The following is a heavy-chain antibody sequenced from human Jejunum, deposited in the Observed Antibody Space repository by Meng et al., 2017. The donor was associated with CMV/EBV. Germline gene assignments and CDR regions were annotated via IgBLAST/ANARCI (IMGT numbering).Heavy chain of an antibody. V-gene: IGHV4-31*02. J-gene: IGHJ4*02. D-gene: IGHD2-15*01. CDR1: Y. CDR3: ARDEGGDLGYCSGGSCYSEVGFDY. CDR2: IYYSGST. Sequence: YWNWIRKHPGKGLEWIGYIYYSGSTYYNPSLKSRVTISIDTSKNQFSLKLSSVTAADTAVYYCARDEGGDLGYCSGGSCYSEVGFDYWGQGTLVTVSS.